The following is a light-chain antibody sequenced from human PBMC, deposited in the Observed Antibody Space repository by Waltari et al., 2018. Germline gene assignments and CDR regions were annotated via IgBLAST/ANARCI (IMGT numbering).Light chain of an antibody. CDR3: QVWDANTDPGV. CDR2: YDN. J-gene: IGLJ1*01. CDR1: NIESKK. Sequence: SYVLTQPPSVSVAPGETARIPCGGNNIESKKWHWYRKRPGQAPVVVISYDNDRAAGIPERFSGSNSGNTATLTISRVEAGDEADYYCQVWDANTDPGVFGTGTEVTVL. V-gene: IGLV3-21*01.